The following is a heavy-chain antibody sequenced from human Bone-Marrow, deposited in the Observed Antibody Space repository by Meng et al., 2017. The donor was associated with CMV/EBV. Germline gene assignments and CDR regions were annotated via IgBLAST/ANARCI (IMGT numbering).Heavy chain of an antibody. J-gene: IGHJ6*01. CDR1: GFVFSSYF. Sequence: GGSLRLSCAASGFVFSSYFLHWVRQAPGKGLDWVAVTSYDGSTKSYADSVKGRFSISRDNSKNILYLQMNSLRVEDTAVYYCAREGGTTAGMAVWGQGTTVTGSS. CDR2: TSYDGSTK. CDR3: AREGGTTAGMAV. V-gene: IGHV3-30-3*01. D-gene: IGHD1-7*01.